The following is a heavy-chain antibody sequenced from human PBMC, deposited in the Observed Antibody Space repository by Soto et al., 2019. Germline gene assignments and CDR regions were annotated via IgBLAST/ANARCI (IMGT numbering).Heavy chain of an antibody. CDR1: GFAFSSYA. V-gene: IGHV3-30-3*01. CDR2: ISYDGVNK. J-gene: IGHJ4*02. CDR3: ARYSGKYQGPIDY. D-gene: IGHD1-26*01. Sequence: PGGSLRLSCAASGFAFSSYAMYWVRQAPGKGLEWVAVISYDGVNKNYADSVKGRFTISRDNSKNTLYLQMNSLRAEDTAVYFCARYSGKYQGPIDYWGQGTLVTVSS.